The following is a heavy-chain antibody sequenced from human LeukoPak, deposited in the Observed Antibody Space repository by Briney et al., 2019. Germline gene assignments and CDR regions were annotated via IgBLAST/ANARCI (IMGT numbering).Heavy chain of an antibody. J-gene: IGHJ4*02. Sequence: PSETLSLTCTVSGDSISNYYWSWIRQPPGKGLEWIGYIFSSGSTDYNASLKSRVTISVDTSKNQFSLKLSSVTAADTAMYYCARVMRVLRGVFDNWGQGTLVTVSS. V-gene: IGHV4-59*01. CDR1: GDSISNYY. CDR2: IFSSGST. CDR3: ARVMRVLRGVFDN. D-gene: IGHD3-10*01.